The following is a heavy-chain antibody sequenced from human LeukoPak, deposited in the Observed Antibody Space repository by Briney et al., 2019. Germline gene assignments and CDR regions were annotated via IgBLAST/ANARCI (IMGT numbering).Heavy chain of an antibody. CDR2: INHSGST. CDR1: GGSFSGYY. CDR3: ASLARRYYGSGSRVLVDH. D-gene: IGHD3-10*01. V-gene: IGHV4-34*01. Sequence: SETLSLTCAVYGGSFSGYYWSWIRQPPGKGLEWIGEINHSGSTNYNPSLKGRVTISVDTSKNQFSLKLSSVTAADTAVYYCASLARRYYGSGSRVLVDHWGQGTLVTVSS. J-gene: IGHJ4*02.